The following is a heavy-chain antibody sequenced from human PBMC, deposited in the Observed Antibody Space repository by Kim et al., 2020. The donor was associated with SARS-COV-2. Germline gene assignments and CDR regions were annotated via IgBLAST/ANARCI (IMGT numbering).Heavy chain of an antibody. D-gene: IGHD3-10*01. CDR3: LAEIGSRSFDR. V-gene: IGHV3-30*01. Sequence: DTSYPDSVKGRFIISRDNTKSTLYLQMNSLRPEDTAVYYCLAEIGSRSFDRWGQGTLVTVSS. CDR2: DT. J-gene: IGHJ4*02.